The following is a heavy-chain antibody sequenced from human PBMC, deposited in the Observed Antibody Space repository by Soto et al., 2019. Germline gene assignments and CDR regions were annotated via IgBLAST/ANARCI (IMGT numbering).Heavy chain of an antibody. Sequence: QVQLVESGGGVVQPGRSLRLSCAASGFTFSSYAMHWVRQAPGKGLEWVAVISSDGSNKYYADSVKGRFTASRDISKNTLYLQMNTLRAEDTAVYYSAISGCLLLDYWGQGTLATVSS. CDR2: ISSDGSNK. V-gene: IGHV3-30-3*01. CDR3: AISGCLLLDY. CDR1: GFTFSSYA. J-gene: IGHJ4*02.